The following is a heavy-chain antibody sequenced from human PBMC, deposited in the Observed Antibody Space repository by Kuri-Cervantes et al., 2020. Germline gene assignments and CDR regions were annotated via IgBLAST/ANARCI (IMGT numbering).Heavy chain of an antibody. CDR2: IYTSGST. D-gene: IGHD3-22*01. CDR3: ARDRSSGYYNYYYGMDV. Sequence: SETLSLTCTVSGGSISSYCWSWIRQPAGKGLEWIGRIYTSGSTNYDPSLKSRVTMSVDTSKNQFSLKLSSVTAADTAVYYCARDRSSGYYNYYYGMDVWGQGTTVTVSS. CDR1: GGSISSYC. V-gene: IGHV4-4*07. J-gene: IGHJ6*02.